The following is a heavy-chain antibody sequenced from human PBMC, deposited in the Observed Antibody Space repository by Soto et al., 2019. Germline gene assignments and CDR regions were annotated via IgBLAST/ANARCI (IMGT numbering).Heavy chain of an antibody. Sequence: QVQLVQSGAEVKKPGASVKISCEASEYIFTAYPIHWVRQAPGQRLEWMGWINGGNGNTRSSQKFQGRVTITRDTSANTAYMELSSLRSEDTAVYFCARSNSGSDYWGQGTLVTVSS. D-gene: IGHD6-25*01. CDR2: INGGNGNT. V-gene: IGHV1-3*01. J-gene: IGHJ4*02. CDR3: ARSNSGSDY. CDR1: EYIFTAYP.